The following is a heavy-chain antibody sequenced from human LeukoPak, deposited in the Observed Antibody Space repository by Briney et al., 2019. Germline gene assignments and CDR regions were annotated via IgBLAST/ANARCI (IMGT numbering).Heavy chain of an antibody. CDR3: ARGLRPLRWSPSRYFDR. Sequence: KPSENLSLNCAVYGGSFSGYYWSWIRQPPGKGLEWIGEINHSGSTNYNLSLKRRGTISVDTSKNQFSLKLSSVTAADTAVYYCARGLRPLRWSPSRYFDRWGRRTLVTVSS. V-gene: IGHV4-34*01. CDR2: INHSGST. J-gene: IGHJ2*01. CDR1: GGSFSGYY. D-gene: IGHD4-23*01.